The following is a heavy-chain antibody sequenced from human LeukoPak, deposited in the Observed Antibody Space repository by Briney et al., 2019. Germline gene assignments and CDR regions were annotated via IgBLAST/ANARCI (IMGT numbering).Heavy chain of an antibody. J-gene: IGHJ5*02. D-gene: IGHD3-3*01. Sequence: GGSLRLSCAASGFTFGSYAMSWVRQAPGKGLEWVSAISGSGGSTYYADSVKGRFTISRDNSKNTLYLQMNSLRAEVTAVYYCAKDPLLHYDFWSGSPRFDPWGQGTLVTVSS. CDR2: ISGSGGST. CDR1: GFTFGSYA. CDR3: AKDPLLHYDFWSGSPRFDP. V-gene: IGHV3-23*01.